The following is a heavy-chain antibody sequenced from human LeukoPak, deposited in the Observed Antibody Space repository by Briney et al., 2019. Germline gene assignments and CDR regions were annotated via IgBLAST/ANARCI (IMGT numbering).Heavy chain of an antibody. CDR2: IKSKTDGGTT. CDR1: GSTFNNAW. V-gene: IGHV3-15*01. D-gene: IGHD5-12*01. J-gene: IGHJ4*02. Sequence: PGGSLRLSCAASGSTFNNAWMSWVRQAPGKGLEWVGHIKSKTDGGTTDYAAPVKGRFTISRDDSSDTLYLQMNSLKTEDTAVYYCTTRGYSGYDLRDYWGQGTLVTVSS. CDR3: TTRGYSGYDLRDY.